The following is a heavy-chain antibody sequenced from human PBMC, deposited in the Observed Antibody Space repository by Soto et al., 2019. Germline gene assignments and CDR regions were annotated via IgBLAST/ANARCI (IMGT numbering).Heavy chain of an antibody. CDR1: GGSISGSSYY. J-gene: IGHJ4*02. D-gene: IGHD5-18*01. V-gene: IGHV4-39*02. Sequence: SETLSLTCTVPGGSISGSSYYWGWIRQPPGKGLEWMGSMYYSGGTYYNPSLKSRVTISVDTPKNQFSLKLSSVTAVDTAVYYCARDSGYSYGRPDYWGQGILVTVSS. CDR3: ARDSGYSYGRPDY. CDR2: MYYSGGT.